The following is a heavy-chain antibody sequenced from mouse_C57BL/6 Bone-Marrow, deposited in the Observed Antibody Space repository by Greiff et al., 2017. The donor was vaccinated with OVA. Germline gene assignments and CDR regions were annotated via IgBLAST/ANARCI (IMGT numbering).Heavy chain of an antibody. J-gene: IGHJ2*01. CDR3: AREGYGNSYFDY. Sequence: VKLQESGAELARPGASVKLSCKASGYTFTSYGISWVKQRTGQGLEWIGEIYPRSGNTYYNEKFKGKATLTADKSSSTAYMELRSLTSEDSAVYFCAREGYGNSYFDYWGQGTTLTVSS. CDR1: GYTFTSYG. V-gene: IGHV1-81*01. D-gene: IGHD2-10*02. CDR2: IYPRSGNT.